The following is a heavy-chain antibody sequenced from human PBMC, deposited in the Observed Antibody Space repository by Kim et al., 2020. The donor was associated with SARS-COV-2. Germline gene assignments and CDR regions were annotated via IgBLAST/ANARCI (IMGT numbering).Heavy chain of an antibody. V-gene: IGHV3-30-3*01. Sequence: GGSLRLSCAASGFTFSSCAIHWVRQAPGKGLEWVAVISYDGSNKYYADSVKGRFTISRDNSKNTLYLQMNSLRAEDTAVYYCARDPRSRLRGLTYSYYGMDVWGQGTTVTVSS. CDR1: GFTFSSCA. D-gene: IGHD3-10*01. CDR2: ISYDGSNK. CDR3: ARDPRSRLRGLTYSYYGMDV. J-gene: IGHJ6*02.